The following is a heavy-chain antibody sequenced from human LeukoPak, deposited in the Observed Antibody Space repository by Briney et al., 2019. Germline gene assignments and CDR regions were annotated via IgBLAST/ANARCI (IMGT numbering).Heavy chain of an antibody. V-gene: IGHV3-23*01. CDR3: VKELDSSGYFDF. CDR2: IRISGGST. CDR1: GFTFRNYA. Sequence: GQSLRLSCAASGFTFRNYAMSWVRQAPGQGLEWVSAIRISGGSTYYADSVKGRFTISRDNSKNTLYLEMNSLRAEDTAVYYCVKELDSSGYFDFWGQGTLVTVSS. J-gene: IGHJ4*02. D-gene: IGHD3-22*01.